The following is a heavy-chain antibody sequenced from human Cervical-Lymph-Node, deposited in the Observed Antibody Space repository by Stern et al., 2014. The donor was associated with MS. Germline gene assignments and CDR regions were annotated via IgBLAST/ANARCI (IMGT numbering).Heavy chain of an antibody. CDR1: NYTFTSYG. CDR3: ARDVMLTVIHDAFEF. V-gene: IGHV1-18*01. D-gene: IGHD2-21*02. J-gene: IGHJ3*01. Sequence: QVQLVQYGAEVKKPGASVKVSCKASNYTFTSYGISWVRQAPGQGLEWMGWISGYNGDTRYLEKVQDRLTLTRDTFTSTVYLELRNLTYDDTAVYFCARDVMLTVIHDAFEFWGQGTMVTVSP. CDR2: ISGYNGDT.